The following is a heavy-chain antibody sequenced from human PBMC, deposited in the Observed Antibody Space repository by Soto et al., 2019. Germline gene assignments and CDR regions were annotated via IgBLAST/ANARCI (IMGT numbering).Heavy chain of an antibody. CDR3: ARESLFSSGWSGGFDY. CDR2: ISAYNGNT. CDR1: GYTFTSYG. J-gene: IGHJ4*02. Sequence: ASVKVSCKASGYTFTSYGISWVRQAPGQGLEWMGWISAYNGNTNYAQKLQGRVTMTTDTSTSTAYMELRSLRSDDTAVCYCARESLFSSGWSGGFDYWGQGTLVTVSS. D-gene: IGHD6-19*01. V-gene: IGHV1-18*01.